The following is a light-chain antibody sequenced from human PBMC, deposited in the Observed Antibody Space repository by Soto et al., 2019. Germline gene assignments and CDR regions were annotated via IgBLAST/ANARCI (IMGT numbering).Light chain of an antibody. CDR2: GAF. V-gene: IGKV3-15*01. Sequence: EIVMTQSPVTLSVSPGESATLSCRASQSVSSSLAWYQQKPGQAPRVLIYGAFTRATGIPARFSGSGSGTEFTLTSSSLLSEDFSVYYCQQYNSWPPAVGQGPKVDIK. J-gene: IGKJ1*01. CDR1: QSVSSS. CDR3: QQYNSWPPA.